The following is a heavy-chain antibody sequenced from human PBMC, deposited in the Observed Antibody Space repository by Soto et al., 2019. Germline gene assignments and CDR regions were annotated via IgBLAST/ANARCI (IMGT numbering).Heavy chain of an antibody. CDR1: GFTVSSNY. Sequence: GGSLRLSCAASGFTVSSNYMSWVRQAPGKGLEWVSVIYSGGSTYYADSVKGRFTISRHNSKNTRYLQMNSLRAEDTAVYYCARGPDSTQYGSGSYYDFDYWGQGTLVTVSS. J-gene: IGHJ4*02. V-gene: IGHV3-53*04. D-gene: IGHD3-10*01. CDR2: IYSGGST. CDR3: ARGPDSTQYGSGSYYDFDY.